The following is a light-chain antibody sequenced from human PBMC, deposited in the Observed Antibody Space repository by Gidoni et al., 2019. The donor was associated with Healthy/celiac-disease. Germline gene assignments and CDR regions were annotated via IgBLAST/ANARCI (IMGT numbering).Light chain of an antibody. J-gene: IGKJ2*01. CDR2: AAS. V-gene: IGKV1-39*01. Sequence: EIQMTQSPSSLSASVGDRVTITCRASPSISSYLNWYPQKPGKAPKLLIYAASSLQSGVPSRFSGSGSGTDFTLTISSLQPEDFATYYCQQSYSTPQYTFGQGTKLEIK. CDR1: PSISSY. CDR3: QQSYSTPQYT.